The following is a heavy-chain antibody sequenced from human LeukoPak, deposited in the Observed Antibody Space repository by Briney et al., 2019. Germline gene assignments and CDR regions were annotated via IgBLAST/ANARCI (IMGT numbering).Heavy chain of an antibody. D-gene: IGHD3-9*01. CDR2: IYYSGST. J-gene: IGHJ6*02. CDR1: GGSISSSSYY. V-gene: IGHV4-39*01. CDR3: AGHRYFDWFERYYYYYYGMDV. Sequence: SETLSLTCTVSGGSISSSSYYWGWIRQPPGKGLEWIGSIYYSGSTYYNPSLKSRVTISVDTSKNQFSLKLSSVTAADTAVYYCAGHRYFDWFERYYYYYYGMDVWGQGTTVTVSS.